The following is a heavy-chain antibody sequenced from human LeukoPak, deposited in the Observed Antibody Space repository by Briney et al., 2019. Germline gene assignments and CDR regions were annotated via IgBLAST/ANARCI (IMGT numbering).Heavy chain of an antibody. CDR2: ISSSSNYI. CDR1: GFTFSSYS. D-gene: IGHD4-17*01. J-gene: IGHJ6*02. CDR3: AREYGDYVSLCYYGMDV. Sequence: GGSLRLSCAASGFTFSSYSMNWLRQAPAKGLEWVSSISSSSNYIYYADSVKGRFTISRDNAKNSLYLQMNSLRAEDTAVYYCAREYGDYVSLCYYGMDVWGQGTTVTVSS. V-gene: IGHV3-21*01.